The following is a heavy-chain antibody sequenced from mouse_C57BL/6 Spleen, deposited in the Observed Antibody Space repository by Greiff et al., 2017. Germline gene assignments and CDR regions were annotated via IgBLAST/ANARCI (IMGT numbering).Heavy chain of an antibody. CDR2: IYPSASET. CDR3: AREGIYDGNVDV. Sequence: VQLQQPGAELVRPGSSVKLSCKASGYTFTSYWMDWVKPRPGQGLEWIGNIYPSASETHYNQKFKDKATVAVDNSSSTTYMQLSSLASEDSAVYYRAREGIYDGNVDVGGTGTTVTVAS. CDR1: GYTFTSYW. J-gene: IGHJ1*03. V-gene: IGHV1-61*01. D-gene: IGHD2-3*01.